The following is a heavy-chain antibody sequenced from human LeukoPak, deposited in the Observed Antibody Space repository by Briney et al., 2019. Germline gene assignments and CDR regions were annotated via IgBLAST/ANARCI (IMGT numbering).Heavy chain of an antibody. V-gene: IGHV5-51*01. CDR2: IYPGDSDT. CDR3: ARRRLANKKYYYYYYGLDV. J-gene: IGHJ6*02. CDR1: GHSFANYF. Sequence: GESLKISCKGSGHSFANYFIAWVRQMPGKGLEWMGIIYPGDSDTRYSPSFQGQVTISADKSINAAYLQWSSLKASDTAMYYCARRRLANKKYYYYYYGLDVWGQGTTVTVSS. D-gene: IGHD3-9*01.